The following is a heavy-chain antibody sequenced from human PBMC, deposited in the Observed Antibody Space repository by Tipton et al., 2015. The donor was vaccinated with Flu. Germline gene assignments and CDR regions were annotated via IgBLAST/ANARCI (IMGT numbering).Heavy chain of an antibody. CDR3: ARVQYGTSGNWFDP. D-gene: IGHD6-6*01. CDR2: ISGNIGHT. J-gene: IGHJ5*02. CDR1: GYTFTNYA. Sequence: QLVQSGAEVKKPGASVKVSCKASGYTFTNYAFTWVRQAPGQGLEWMGWISGNIGHTHYAQNLQGRLAMTTDTSTSTAYMELRSLISDDTAVYYCARVQYGTSGNWFDPWGQGTLVTVSS. V-gene: IGHV1-18*01.